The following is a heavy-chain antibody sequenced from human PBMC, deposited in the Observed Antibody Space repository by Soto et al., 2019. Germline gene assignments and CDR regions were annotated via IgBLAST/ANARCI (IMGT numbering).Heavy chain of an antibody. J-gene: IGHJ5*02. CDR2: IYYCGST. CDR3: ARTDEYSGGWFDP. V-gene: IGHV4-39*01. D-gene: IGHD1-26*01. Sequence: SETLSLTCTVSGGSISSSSYYWGWIRQPPGKGLEWIGCIYYCGSTYYHPSLKSRVTISVDTSKNQFSLKLSSVTAADTAVYYCARTDEYSGGWFDPWGQGTLVTVSS. CDR1: GGSISSSSYY.